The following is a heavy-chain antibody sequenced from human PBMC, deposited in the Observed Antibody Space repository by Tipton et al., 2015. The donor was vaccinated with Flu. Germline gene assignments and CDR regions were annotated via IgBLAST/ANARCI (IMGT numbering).Heavy chain of an antibody. D-gene: IGHD4-17*01. CDR1: GYSISSGYY. CDR3: AREARYGNYEY. CDR2: IYHSGVT. V-gene: IGHV4-38-2*02. J-gene: IGHJ4*02. Sequence: TLSLTCAVSGYSISSGYYWGWIRQPPGKGLEWIGSIYHSGVTYYNPSLRGRVTISVDTSKNQFSLKLSSVTAADTAVYYCAREARYGNYEYWGQGTLVTVSS.